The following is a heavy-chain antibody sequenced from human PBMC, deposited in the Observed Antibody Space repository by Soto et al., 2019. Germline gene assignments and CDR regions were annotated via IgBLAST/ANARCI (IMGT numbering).Heavy chain of an antibody. CDR1: GFTFSSYE. D-gene: IGHD3-22*01. J-gene: IGHJ4*02. V-gene: IGHV3-48*03. CDR3: ARVIRGTMIVVPIADY. CDR2: ISSSGSTI. Sequence: EVQLVESGGGLVQPGGSLRLSCAASGFTFSSYEMNWVRQAPGKGLEWVSYISSSGSTIYYADSVKGRFTISRDNAKNSLYLQMNSLRAEDTAVYYCARVIRGTMIVVPIADYWGQGTLFTVSS.